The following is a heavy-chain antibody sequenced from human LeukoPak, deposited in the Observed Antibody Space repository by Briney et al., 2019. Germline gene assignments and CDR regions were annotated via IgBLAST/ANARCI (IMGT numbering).Heavy chain of an antibody. CDR3: ARVMGRYCSSTSCYVDY. CDR2: IKQDGSEK. Sequence: PGGSLRLSCAASGFTFSSYWMSWVRQAPGKGLEWVANIKQDGSEKYYVDSVKGRFTISRDNAKNSLYLQMNSLSAEDTAVYYCARVMGRYCSSTSCYVDYWGQGTLVTVSS. D-gene: IGHD2-2*01. J-gene: IGHJ4*02. CDR1: GFTFSSYW. V-gene: IGHV3-7*01.